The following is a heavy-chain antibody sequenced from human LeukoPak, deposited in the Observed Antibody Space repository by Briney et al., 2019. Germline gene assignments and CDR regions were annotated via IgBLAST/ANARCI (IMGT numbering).Heavy chain of an antibody. CDR1: GYIFTGYY. V-gene: IGHV1-2*02. CDR2: INPNSGDT. Sequence: ASVNVSCKASGYIFTGYYMHWVRQAPGQGLEWMGWINPNSGDTNYAQKFQGRVTMTRDTSISTAYMDLSTLKSDDTAVYYCARGYYYCMDVWGQGTTVTVSS. J-gene: IGHJ6*02. CDR3: ARGYYYCMDV.